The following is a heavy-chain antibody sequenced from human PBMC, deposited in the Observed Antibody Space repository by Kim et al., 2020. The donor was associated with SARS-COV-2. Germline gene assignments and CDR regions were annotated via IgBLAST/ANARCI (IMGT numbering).Heavy chain of an antibody. V-gene: IGHV4-31*02. J-gene: IGHJ4*02. D-gene: IGHD2-15*01. CDR3: TVAATGGIGFDY. Sequence: YYNPSPKSRVTISVDTSKNQFSLKLSSVTAADTAVYYCTVAATGGIGFDYWGQGTLVTVSS.